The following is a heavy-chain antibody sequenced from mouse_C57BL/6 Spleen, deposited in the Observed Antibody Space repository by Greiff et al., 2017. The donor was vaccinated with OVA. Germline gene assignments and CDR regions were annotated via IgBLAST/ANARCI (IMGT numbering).Heavy chain of an antibody. CDR2: ISYDGSH. Sequence: EVKVEESGPGLVKPSQSLSLTCSVTGYSITSGYYWNWIRQFPGNKLEWMGYISYDGSHNYNPSLKNRISITRDTSKNQFFLKLNSVTTEDTATYYGARGHYDYDGTWFAYWGQGTLVTVSA. CDR1: GYSITSGYY. V-gene: IGHV3-6*01. J-gene: IGHJ3*01. D-gene: IGHD2-4*01. CDR3: ARGHYDYDGTWFAY.